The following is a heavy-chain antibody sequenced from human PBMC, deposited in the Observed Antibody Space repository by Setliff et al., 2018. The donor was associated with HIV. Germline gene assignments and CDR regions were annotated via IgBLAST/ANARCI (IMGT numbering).Heavy chain of an antibody. D-gene: IGHD2-21*02. CDR2: IHSSGST. V-gene: IGHV4-4*09. J-gene: IGHJ4*02. CDR1: GGSVNDFY. Sequence: SETLSLTCTVSGGSVNDFYCNWIRQPPGKGTEWIGYIHSSGSTINNPSLKSRITISLDMSKEQFSLELSSATAADTAFYYCATLDHSGGNFLAYWGQGSLVTVSS. CDR3: ATLDHSGGNFLAY.